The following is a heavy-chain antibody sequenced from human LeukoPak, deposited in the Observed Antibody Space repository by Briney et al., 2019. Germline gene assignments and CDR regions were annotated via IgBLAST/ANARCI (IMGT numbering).Heavy chain of an antibody. CDR2: IKQDGSEK. CDR3: ARNRRSDP. CDR1: GFTFDDYA. J-gene: IGHJ5*02. Sequence: PGGSLRLSCAASGFTFDDYAMHWVRQAPGKGLEWVANIKQDGSEKYYVDSVKGRFTISRDNAKNSLYLQMNSLRAEDTAVYYCARNRRSDPWGQGTLVTVSS. V-gene: IGHV3-7*01.